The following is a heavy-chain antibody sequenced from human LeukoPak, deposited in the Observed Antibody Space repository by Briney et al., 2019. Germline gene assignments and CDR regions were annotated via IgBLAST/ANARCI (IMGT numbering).Heavy chain of an antibody. CDR1: GITFSDHY. Sequence: GGSLRLSCAASGITFSDHYMSWIRQAPGKGLEWVAHISSSGSTIEYADSVRGRFAISRDNAKNPLYLQMITLSVEDTAVYYCAREVRYTSSWYVYYYFDYWGQGTLVTVSS. V-gene: IGHV3-11*01. J-gene: IGHJ4*02. CDR2: ISSSGSTI. CDR3: AREVRYTSSWYVYYYFDY. D-gene: IGHD6-13*01.